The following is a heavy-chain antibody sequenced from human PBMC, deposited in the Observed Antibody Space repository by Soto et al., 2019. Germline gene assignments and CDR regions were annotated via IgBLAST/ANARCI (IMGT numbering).Heavy chain of an antibody. CDR1: GFTFNTYG. J-gene: IGHJ4*02. Sequence: QVQLVESGGGVVQPGRTLRLSCAASGFTFNTYGMHWVRQAPGKGLEWVAVISFDEKIQYYADSVKGRFTISRDNSKNXLSLQMDSLRPEDTAVYYCAKVAERSMITFGGVIADWGQGTLVTVSS. CDR2: ISFDEKIQ. CDR3: AKVAERSMITFGGVIAD. D-gene: IGHD3-16*02. V-gene: IGHV3-30*18.